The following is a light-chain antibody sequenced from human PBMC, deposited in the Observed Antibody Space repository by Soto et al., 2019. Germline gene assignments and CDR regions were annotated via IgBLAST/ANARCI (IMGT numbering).Light chain of an antibody. J-gene: IGLJ1*01. Sequence: QSVLTQPASVSGSPGQSITISCTGSGSDIGAYNYVSWYQQHPGKAPKLLIHGVTRRPSGVSSRFSASKSAYTASLTISGLQAADEANYYCSSFTTSYFYVFGPGTKVTVL. V-gene: IGLV2-14*01. CDR3: SSFTTSYFYV. CDR2: GVT. CDR1: GSDIGAYNY.